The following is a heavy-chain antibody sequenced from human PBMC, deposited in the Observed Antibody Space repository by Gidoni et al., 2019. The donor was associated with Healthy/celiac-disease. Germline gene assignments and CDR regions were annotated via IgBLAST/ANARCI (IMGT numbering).Heavy chain of an antibody. J-gene: IGHJ4*02. Sequence: EVQLVESGGGLVQPGGSLKLSCAAPGFTFRGSAMHGVRQASGKGLGWVGRIRSKANSYATAYAASVKGRFTISRDDSKNTAYLQMNSLKTEDTAVYYCTSADYYGSGSYEDYWGQGTLVTVSS. CDR3: TSADYYGSGSYEDY. CDR2: IRSKANSYAT. V-gene: IGHV3-73*01. CDR1: GFTFRGSA. D-gene: IGHD3-10*01.